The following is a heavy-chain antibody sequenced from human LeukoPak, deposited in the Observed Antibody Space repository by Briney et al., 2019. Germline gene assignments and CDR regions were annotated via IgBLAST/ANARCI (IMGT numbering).Heavy chain of an antibody. V-gene: IGHV3-11*01. CDR2: ISPRGTDK. J-gene: IGHJ4*02. Sequence: GGSLRLSCAASGFTFSDYYMTWIRQAPGKGLELVSYISPRGTDKYYIDSVKGRFTVSRDNTRNSVFLQVSRLRAEDTAVYYCARRSGIAVAGAFDYWGQGTLVTVSS. CDR3: ARRSGIAVAGAFDY. D-gene: IGHD6-19*01. CDR1: GFTFSDYY.